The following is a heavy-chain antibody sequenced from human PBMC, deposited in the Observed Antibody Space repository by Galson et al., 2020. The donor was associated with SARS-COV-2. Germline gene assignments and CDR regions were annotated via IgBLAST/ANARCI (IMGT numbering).Heavy chain of an antibody. J-gene: IGHJ4*02. D-gene: IGHD3-22*01. CDR2: IDWDDDK. CDR3: AQGHYYYDSSSQGGHDYYFYY. CDR1: GFSLRTSTMC. V-gene: IGHV2-70*12. Sequence: ESGPTLVKPPQTLTLTCTFSGFSLRTSTMCVSWIRQPPGKALEWLARIDWDDDKYYSTSLKTRLTISKDTSKNQVVLTMTNVDPVDTATYYCAQGHYYYDSSSQGGHDYYFYYWGQGTLVTVSS.